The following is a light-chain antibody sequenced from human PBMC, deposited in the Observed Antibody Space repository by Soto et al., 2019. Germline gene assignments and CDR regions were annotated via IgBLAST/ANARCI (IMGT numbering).Light chain of an antibody. CDR3: AAWDDSLNGHVV. CDR2: SNS. V-gene: IGLV1-44*01. J-gene: IGLJ2*01. CDR1: SSNIGSNT. Sequence: QSVLTQPPSASGTPGQRVTISCSGSSSNIGSNTVNWYQQLPGTAPKLLIFSNSQRPSGVPDRCSGSKSGTSASLAISGLRSEDEADYYCAAWDDSLNGHVVFGGGTKLTVL.